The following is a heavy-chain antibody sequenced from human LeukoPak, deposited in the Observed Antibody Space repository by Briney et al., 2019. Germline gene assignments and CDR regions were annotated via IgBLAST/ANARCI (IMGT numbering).Heavy chain of an antibody. D-gene: IGHD1-1*01. CDR2: IIPIFGTA. Sequence: GASVKVSCKASGGTFSSYAISWVRQAPGQGLEWMGGIIPIFGTANYAQKFQGRVTITADESTSTAYMELSSLRSEDTAVYYCARGAVKWNDVHYYYMEVWGKGTTVTVSS. CDR1: GGTFSSYA. V-gene: IGHV1-69*13. CDR3: ARGAVKWNDVHYYYMEV. J-gene: IGHJ6*03.